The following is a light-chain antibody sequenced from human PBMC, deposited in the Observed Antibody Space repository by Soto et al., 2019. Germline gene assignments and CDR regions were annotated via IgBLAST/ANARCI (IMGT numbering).Light chain of an antibody. CDR2: AVT. J-gene: IGLJ1*01. V-gene: IGLV2-14*01. Sequence: SALTHPASVSGSPGQSITISCSGTSGSVGTFNFVSWYQQHPGKAPRLMIYAVTDRPSGVSSRFSGSKSGNTAYLTISGLQAEDEADYYCSSYITTSSRLFGTGTKVTVL. CDR3: SSYITTSSRL. CDR1: SGSVGTFNF.